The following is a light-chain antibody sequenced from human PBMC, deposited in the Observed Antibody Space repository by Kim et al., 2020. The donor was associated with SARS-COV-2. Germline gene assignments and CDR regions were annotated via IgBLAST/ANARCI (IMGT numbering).Light chain of an antibody. V-gene: IGLV2-14*03. J-gene: IGLJ3*02. CDR2: DVS. CDR1: SSDVGGYNY. CDR3: SSYTSSSTRV. Sequence: QSITISCTGTSSDVGGYNYVPWYQQHPGKAPKLMIYDVSNRPSGVSNRFSGSKSGNTASLTISGLQAEDEADYYCSSYTSSSTRVFGGGTKLTVL.